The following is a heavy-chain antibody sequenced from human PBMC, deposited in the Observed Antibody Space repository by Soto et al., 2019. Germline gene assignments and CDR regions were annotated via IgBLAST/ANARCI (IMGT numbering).Heavy chain of an antibody. CDR2: IIPIFGTA. J-gene: IGHJ3*02. CDR1: GGTFSSYA. D-gene: IGHD7-27*01. CDR3: ARTKTGEVSNDAFDI. V-gene: IGHV1-69*13. Sequence: ASVKVSCKASGGTFSSYAISWVRQAPGQGLEWMGGIIPIFGTANYAQKFQGRDTITADESTSTAYMELSSLRSEDTAVDYCARTKTGEVSNDAFDIWGQGTMVTVSS.